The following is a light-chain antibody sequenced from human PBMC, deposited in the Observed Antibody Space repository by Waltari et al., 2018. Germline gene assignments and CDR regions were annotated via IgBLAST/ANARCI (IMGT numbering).Light chain of an antibody. CDR3: QHLHSYPLT. CDR1: QGINSF. Sequence: IQLTQSPSSLSASVVDRVTITCRASQGINSFLAWYQQKPGKAPKLLIYTASTLHSGVPSRFSGSGSGTAFTLTISSLQPEDSATYYCQHLHSYPLTFGGGTKVEVK. CDR2: TAS. J-gene: IGKJ4*01. V-gene: IGKV1-9*01.